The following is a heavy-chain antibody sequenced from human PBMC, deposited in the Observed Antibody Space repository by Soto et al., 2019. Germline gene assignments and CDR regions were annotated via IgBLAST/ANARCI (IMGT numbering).Heavy chain of an antibody. Sequence: SETLSLTCTVSGGSISSYYWSWIRQPPGKGLEWIGHIYYSGSTNYNPSLKRRVTISVDTSKNQFSLKLRSVTAADTDVYYCARDGEVGQRAHYFDYWGQGTLVTVSS. CDR2: IYYSGST. CDR3: ARDGEVGQRAHYFDY. CDR1: GGSISSYY. J-gene: IGHJ4*02. D-gene: IGHD3-10*01. V-gene: IGHV4-59*01.